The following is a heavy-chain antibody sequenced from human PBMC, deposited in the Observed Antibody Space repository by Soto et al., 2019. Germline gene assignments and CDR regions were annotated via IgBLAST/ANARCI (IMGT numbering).Heavy chain of an antibody. CDR2: IIPIFGTA. CDR3: ARAVTAIVGWFDP. V-gene: IGHV1-69*12. J-gene: IGHJ5*02. Sequence: QVQLVQSGAEVKKPGSSVKVSCKASGGTFNSYAISWVRQAPGQGLEWMGGIIPIFGTANYAQKFQGRVTITADESTCTAYMELSSLRSEDTAVYYCARAVTAIVGWFDPWGQGTLVTVSS. CDR1: GGTFNSYA. D-gene: IGHD2-21*02.